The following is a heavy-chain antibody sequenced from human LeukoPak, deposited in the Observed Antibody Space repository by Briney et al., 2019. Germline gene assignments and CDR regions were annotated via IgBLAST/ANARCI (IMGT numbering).Heavy chain of an antibody. CDR2: ISANSGNT. CDR3: ARDRHYDASTVFDP. V-gene: IGHV1-18*01. J-gene: IGHJ5*02. CDR1: GYTFINYG. D-gene: IGHD3-3*01. Sequence: GASVKVSCKASGYTFINYGISWVRQAPGQGLEWIGWISANSGNTKFAQKVQGRITMTTDTSTSTAYMELRSLRSDDTAIYYCARDRHYDASTVFDPWGQGTLVTVPS.